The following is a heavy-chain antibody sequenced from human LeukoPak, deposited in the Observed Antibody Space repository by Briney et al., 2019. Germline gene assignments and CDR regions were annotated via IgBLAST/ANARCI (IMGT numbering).Heavy chain of an antibody. CDR3: VRAMNV. CDR2: ISYDGSNK. J-gene: IGHJ6*02. CDR1: GFTFSSYG. V-gene: IGHV3-30*03. Sequence: PGGSLRLSCAASGFTFSSYGMHWVRQAPGKGLEWVAVISYDGSNKYYADSVKGRFTISRDNAKDSLYLQMNSLRAGDTAVYYCVRAMNVWGQGTTVTVSS.